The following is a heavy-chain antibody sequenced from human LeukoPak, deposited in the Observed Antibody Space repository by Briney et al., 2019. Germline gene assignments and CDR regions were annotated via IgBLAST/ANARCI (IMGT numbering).Heavy chain of an antibody. Sequence: GGSLTLSCAASGFTFSNYQMNWVRQAPGKGLEWVSCISSSSSYIYYADSVKGRFTISRDNAKNSLFLQMNSLRAEDTAVYYCAREGYSYGYDHWGQGTLVTVSS. V-gene: IGHV3-21*01. CDR1: GFTFSNYQ. D-gene: IGHD5-18*01. CDR3: AREGYSYGYDH. CDR2: ISSSSSYI. J-gene: IGHJ5*02.